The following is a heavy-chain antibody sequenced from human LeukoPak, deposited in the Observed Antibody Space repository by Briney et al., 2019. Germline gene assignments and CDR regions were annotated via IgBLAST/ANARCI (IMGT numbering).Heavy chain of an antibody. V-gene: IGHV3-30-3*01. CDR2: ISYDGSNV. Sequence: RGSLRLSCAASGLTFRSYSMHWVRQAPGKGLEWAATISYDGSNVYYADSVKGRFTISRDNSKNTVYLEMSGLRVEDTAVYYCVSWRVTYNHWGQGTLATVSS. D-gene: IGHD3-10*01. CDR3: VSWRVTYNH. J-gene: IGHJ1*01. CDR1: GLTFRSYS.